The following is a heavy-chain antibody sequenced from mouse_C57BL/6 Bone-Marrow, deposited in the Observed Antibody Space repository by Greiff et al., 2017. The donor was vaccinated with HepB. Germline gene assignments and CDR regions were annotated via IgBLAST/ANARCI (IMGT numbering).Heavy chain of an antibody. J-gene: IGHJ4*01. CDR2: IDPETGGT. CDR1: GYTFTDYE. CDR3: TRDETVYYYAKDY. V-gene: IGHV1-15*01. Sequence: VQLQQSGAELVRPGASVTLSCKASGYTFTDYEMHWVKQTPVHGLEWIGAIDPETGGTAYNQKFKGKAILTADKSSSTAYMELRSLTSEDSAVYYCTRDETVYYYAKDYWGQGTSVTVSS.